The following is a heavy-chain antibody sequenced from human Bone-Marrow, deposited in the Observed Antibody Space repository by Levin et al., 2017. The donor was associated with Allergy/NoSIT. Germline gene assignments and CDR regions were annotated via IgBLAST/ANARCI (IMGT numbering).Heavy chain of an antibody. CDR3: ARVGGPCSASSCDAYFDF. CDR2: VTVGGAST. J-gene: IGHJ4*02. CDR1: GFTLDNFG. Sequence: PGGSLRLSCAAAGFTLDNFGMTWVRQAPEKGLDWVSTVTVGGASTNYADSVRGRFAISRDTSQNTLYLQLDSLRVEDTAIYYCARVGGPCSASSCDAYFDFWGQGALVTVSP. D-gene: IGHD2-2*01. V-gene: IGHV3-23*01.